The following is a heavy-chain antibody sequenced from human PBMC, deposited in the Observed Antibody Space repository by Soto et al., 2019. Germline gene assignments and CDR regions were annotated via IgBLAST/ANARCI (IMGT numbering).Heavy chain of an antibody. V-gene: IGHV3-30-3*01. Sequence: GGSLRLPCVASGFSFDTYGIHWVRQAPGKGLQWVALISYEGSNTYYADSVRGRFTISRDNSKNTLYLQMNTLRPEDTGVYYCARVGPGSILYYFSGLDFWGQGASVTVSS. CDR1: GFSFDTYG. J-gene: IGHJ6*02. CDR2: ISYEGSNT. D-gene: IGHD1-1*01. CDR3: ARVGPGSILYYFSGLDF.